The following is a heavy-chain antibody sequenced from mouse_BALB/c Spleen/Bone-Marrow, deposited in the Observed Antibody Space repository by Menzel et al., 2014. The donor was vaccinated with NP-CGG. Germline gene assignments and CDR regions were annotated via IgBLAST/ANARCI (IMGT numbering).Heavy chain of an antibody. Sequence: VHVKQSGAELVKLGASVKLSCTASGFNIKDTYTHWVKQRPEQGLEWIGRIDPANGNTKYDPKFQGKATITADTSSNTAYLQHGSLTSEDTAVYYCARGGSSYGWYFDDWGAGTTVTVSS. V-gene: IGHV14-3*02. CDR1: GFNIKDTY. J-gene: IGHJ1*01. CDR3: ARGGSSYGWYFDD. D-gene: IGHD1-1*01. CDR2: IDPANGNT.